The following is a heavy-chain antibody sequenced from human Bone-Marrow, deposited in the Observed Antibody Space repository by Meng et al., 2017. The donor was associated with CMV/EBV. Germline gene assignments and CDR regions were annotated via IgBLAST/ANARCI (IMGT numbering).Heavy chain of an antibody. J-gene: IGHJ3*02. CDR1: GFYFSSYS. CDR2: ISGSGGST. V-gene: IGHV3-23*01. D-gene: IGHD3-22*01. Sequence: SGFYFSSYSMSWVRQAPGKGLEWVSAISGSGGSTYYADSVKGRFTISRDNSKNTLYLQMNSLRAEDTAVYYCAAPGMIVVTPWAFDIWGQGTMVTVSS. CDR3: AAPGMIVVTPWAFDI.